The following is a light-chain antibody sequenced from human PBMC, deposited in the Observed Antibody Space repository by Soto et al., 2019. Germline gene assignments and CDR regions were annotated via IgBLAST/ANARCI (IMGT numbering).Light chain of an antibody. V-gene: IGKV3-20*01. J-gene: IGKJ5*01. CDR1: QSVRSNY. CDR2: DAS. Sequence: EIVLTQSPGTLSLSPGERASLSCRASQSVRSNYLAWYQQKPGQAPRLLIYDASTRATGIPDRFTGSGSGTDFTLSISRLEPEDSVVYFCQQYGGSFLITFGLGTRLE. CDR3: QQYGGSFLIT.